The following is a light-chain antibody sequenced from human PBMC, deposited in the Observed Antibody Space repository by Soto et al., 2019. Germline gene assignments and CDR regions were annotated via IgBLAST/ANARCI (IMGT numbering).Light chain of an antibody. CDR2: DVS. Sequence: DIQMTQSPSTLSASVGDRVTITCRASQSITSWLAWYQQKPGKAPKLLIYDVSSLESGVPSRFSGSGSGTDFTITIGRLEHGDFAVYYCLNYGGSPLTFGQGTRLEN. J-gene: IGKJ5*01. CDR1: QSITSW. CDR3: LNYGGSPLT. V-gene: IGKV1-5*01.